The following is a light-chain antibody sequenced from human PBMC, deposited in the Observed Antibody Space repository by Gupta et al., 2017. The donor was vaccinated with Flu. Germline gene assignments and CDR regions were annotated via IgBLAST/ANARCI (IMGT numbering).Light chain of an antibody. CDR1: QSVSSSY. CDR3: QQYGSSPPKYT. V-gene: IGKV3-20*01. Sequence: ATLSCRASQSVSSSYVAWYQQKPGQAPRLLIYGASSRATGIPDRFSGSGSGTDFTLTISRLEPEDFAVYYCQQYGSSPPKYTFGQGTKLEIK. J-gene: IGKJ2*01. CDR2: GAS.